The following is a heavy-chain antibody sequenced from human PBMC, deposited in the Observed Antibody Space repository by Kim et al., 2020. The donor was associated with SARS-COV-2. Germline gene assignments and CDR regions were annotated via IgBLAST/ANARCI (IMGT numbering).Heavy chain of an antibody. J-gene: IGHJ6*02. CDR2: IKQDESEK. CDR1: GFTFRNYW. D-gene: IGHD3-3*01. Sequence: GGSLRLSCAASGFTFRNYWMSWVRQAPGKGLEWVADIKQDESEKYYVDSVKGRFTISRDNAKNSLYLEMNGLRAEDSAVYFCARDGDTFTNFWSHYRNYYGMDVWGQGTTVTVSS. V-gene: IGHV3-7*03. CDR3: ARDGDTFTNFWSHYRNYYGMDV.